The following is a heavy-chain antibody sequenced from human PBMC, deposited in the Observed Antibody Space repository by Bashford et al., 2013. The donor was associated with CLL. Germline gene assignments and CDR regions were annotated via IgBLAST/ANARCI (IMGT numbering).Heavy chain of an antibody. D-gene: IGHD6-6*01. Sequence: ASVKVSCRSSGYTFTSYDINWVRQATGQGLEWMGWMNPNSGNTGYAQKFQGRVTMTRNTSINTAYMELSSLRSEDTAIYFCARGRGSSSYFDYWGQGVLVTVSS. V-gene: IGHV1-8*01. CDR1: GYTFTSYD. J-gene: IGHJ4*02. CDR3: ARGRGSSSYFDY. CDR2: MNPNSGNT.